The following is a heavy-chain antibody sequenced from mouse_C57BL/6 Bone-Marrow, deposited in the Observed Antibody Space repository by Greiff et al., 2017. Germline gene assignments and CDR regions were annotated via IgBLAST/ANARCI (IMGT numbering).Heavy chain of an antibody. Sequence: VQLKQSGAELVRPGASVKLSCTASGFNIKDDYMHWVKQRPEQGLEWIGWIDPENGDTEYASQFQGKATITADTSSNTAYLQLSSLTSEEPAVYYCTKGWLLGWFAYWGQGTLVTGSA. J-gene: IGHJ3*01. CDR1: GFNIKDDY. CDR3: TKGWLLGWFAY. D-gene: IGHD2-3*01. V-gene: IGHV14-4*01. CDR2: IDPENGDT.